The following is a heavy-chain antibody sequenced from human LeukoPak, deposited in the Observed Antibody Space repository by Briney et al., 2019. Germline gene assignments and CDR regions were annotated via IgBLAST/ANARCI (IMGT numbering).Heavy chain of an antibody. CDR3: TSDSRGFSGQAY. CDR2: TRNKADDYAA. V-gene: IGHV3-72*01. J-gene: IGHJ4*02. Sequence: GGSLRLSCAASGFTFSDHYMDWVRQAPGKGLEWIGRTRNKADDYAAEYAASVEGRFTVSRDDSTTSMYLQMNSLKSEDSAVYYCTSDSRGFSGQAYWGRGTLVTVSS. D-gene: IGHD5-12*01. CDR1: GFTFSDHY.